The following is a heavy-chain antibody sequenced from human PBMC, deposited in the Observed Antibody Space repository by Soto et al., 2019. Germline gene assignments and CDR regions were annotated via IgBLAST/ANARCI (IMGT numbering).Heavy chain of an antibody. Sequence: QVQLVQSGPEVKKPGASVKFSCKASGYSFSTYNISWVRQAPGQGLEWMGRISNYNGNTDYAQKFEGRLVMTTETSTTTAYMELTSLTSDDAAVYYCARTSVVNSLDYWGQGTLVSVSS. CDR3: ARTSVVNSLDY. V-gene: IGHV1-18*01. J-gene: IGHJ4*02. CDR2: ISNYNGNT. CDR1: GYSFSTYN. D-gene: IGHD2-21*01.